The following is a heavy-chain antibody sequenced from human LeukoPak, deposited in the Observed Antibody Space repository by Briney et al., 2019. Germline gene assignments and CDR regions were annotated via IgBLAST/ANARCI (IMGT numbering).Heavy chain of an antibody. Sequence: PSQTLSLTCAVSGGSISSGGYSWSWIRQPPGTGLEWIGYIYHSGSTYYNPSLKSRVTISVDRSKNQFSLKLSSVTAADTAVYYCVKMDYSPSHPRNFFDTWGQGTLVAVSS. CDR3: VKMDYSPSHPRNFFDT. CDR2: IYHSGST. J-gene: IGHJ4*02. D-gene: IGHD4-11*01. CDR1: GGSISSGGYS. V-gene: IGHV4-30-2*01.